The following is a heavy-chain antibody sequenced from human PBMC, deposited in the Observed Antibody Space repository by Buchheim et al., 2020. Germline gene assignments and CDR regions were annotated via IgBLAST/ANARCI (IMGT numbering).Heavy chain of an antibody. V-gene: IGHV4-34*01. CDR2: INHSGST. CDR3: ARGHPGWFLE. Sequence: QVQLQQWGAGLLKPSETLSLTCAVSGGSFSGYYWSWIRQPPGKGLEWIGEINHSGSTNYNPSLKSRVTISVDTSKNQFSLKLSAVAAAGTAVYYCARGHPGWFLEWGQGT. J-gene: IGHJ4*02. CDR1: GGSFSGYY. D-gene: IGHD2-15*01.